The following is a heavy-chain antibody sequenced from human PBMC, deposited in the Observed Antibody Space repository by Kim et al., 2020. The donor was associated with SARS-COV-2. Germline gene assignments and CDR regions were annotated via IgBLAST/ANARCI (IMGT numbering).Heavy chain of an antibody. Sequence: GGSLRLSCAASGFTFSSYGMHWVRQAPGKGLEWVAVISYDGSNKYYADSVKGRFTISRDNSKNTLYLQMNSLRAEDTAVYYCAKDWNDYYYDSTYAFDIWGQGTMVTVSS. CDR3: AKDWNDYYYDSTYAFDI. CDR2: ISYDGSNK. V-gene: IGHV3-30*18. J-gene: IGHJ3*02. D-gene: IGHD3-22*01. CDR1: GFTFSSYG.